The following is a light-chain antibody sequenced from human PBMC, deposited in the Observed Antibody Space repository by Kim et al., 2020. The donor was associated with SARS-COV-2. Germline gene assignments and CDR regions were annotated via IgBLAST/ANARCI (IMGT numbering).Light chain of an antibody. CDR2: GAS. CDR1: QSVGSN. Sequence: EIVMTQSPATLSVSPGERATLSCRASQSVGSNLAWYRQKPGQAPRLLIYGASTRATGIPARFSGSGSGTEFTLTISSLQSEDFAVYYCQQCNDWPRTFGQGTKLEIK. V-gene: IGKV3-15*01. CDR3: QQCNDWPRT. J-gene: IGKJ2*01.